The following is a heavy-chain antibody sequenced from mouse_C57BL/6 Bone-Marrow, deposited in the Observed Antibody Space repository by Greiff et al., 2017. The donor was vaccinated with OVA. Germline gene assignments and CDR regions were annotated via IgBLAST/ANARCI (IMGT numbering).Heavy chain of an antibody. J-gene: IGHJ2*01. CDR1: GYTFTSYG. Sequence: VQLQQSGAELARPGASVKLSCKASGYTFTSYGISWVKQRTGQGLEWIGEIYPRSGNTYYNEKFKGKATLTADKSSSTAYMELRSLTSEDSAVYFCARRYYGSRRSYDFDYWGQGTTLTVSS. V-gene: IGHV1-81*01. CDR3: ARRYYGSRRSYDFDY. CDR2: IYPRSGNT. D-gene: IGHD1-1*01.